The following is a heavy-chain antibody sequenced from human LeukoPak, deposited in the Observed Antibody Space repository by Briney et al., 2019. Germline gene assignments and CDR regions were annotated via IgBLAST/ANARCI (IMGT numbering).Heavy chain of an antibody. J-gene: IGHJ5*02. CDR1: GGSISSGGYS. D-gene: IGHD3-22*01. Sequence: SETLSLTCAVSGGSISSGGYSWSWIRQPPGKGLEWIGYIYHSGSTYYNPTLKSRVTISVDTSKNQFSLKLSSVTAADTAVYYCARGFGEYYYDSSGYYYDWFDPWGQGTLVTVSS. CDR3: ARGFGEYYYDSSGYYYDWFDP. CDR2: IYHSGST. V-gene: IGHV4-30-2*05.